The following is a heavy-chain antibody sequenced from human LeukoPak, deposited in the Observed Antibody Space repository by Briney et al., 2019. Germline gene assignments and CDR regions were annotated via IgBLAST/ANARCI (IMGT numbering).Heavy chain of an antibody. CDR2: ISSSSSYI. Sequence: PGGSLRLSCAASGFTFSSYSMNWVRQAPGKGLEWVSSISSSSSYIYYADSVKGRFTISRDNAKNSLYLQMNSLRAEDTAVYYCARCPRVWRYFDYWGQGTLVTVSS. V-gene: IGHV3-21*01. CDR3: ARCPRVWRYFDY. CDR1: GFTFSSYS. D-gene: IGHD6-13*01. J-gene: IGHJ4*02.